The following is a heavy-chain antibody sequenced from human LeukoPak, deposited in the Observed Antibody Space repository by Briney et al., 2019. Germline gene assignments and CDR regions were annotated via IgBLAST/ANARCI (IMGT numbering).Heavy chain of an antibody. CDR3: ARVTDSGGYYFDY. V-gene: IGHV4-34*01. Sequence: SETLSLTCAVYGGSFSGYYWSWIRQPPGKGLEWIGEINHSGSTNYNPSLKSRVTISVDTSKNQFSLKLSSVTAADTAVYYCARVTDSGGYYFDYWGQGTLVTVSS. CDR2: INHSGST. CDR1: GGSFSGYY. D-gene: IGHD1-26*01. J-gene: IGHJ4*02.